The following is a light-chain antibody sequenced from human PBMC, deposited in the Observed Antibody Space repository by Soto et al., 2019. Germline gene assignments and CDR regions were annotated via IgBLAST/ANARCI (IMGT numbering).Light chain of an antibody. V-gene: IGLV2-14*01. CDR2: DVS. Sequence: QSALTQPASVSGSPGQSITISCTGSTSDVGGYNYVSWYQRHPGKAPKLMIYDVSYRPSGVSNRFSGSRSGNTASLTISGLQAEDEADYYCSSYTSNTTVVFGGGTKLTVL. J-gene: IGLJ3*02. CDR1: TSDVGGYNY. CDR3: SSYTSNTTVV.